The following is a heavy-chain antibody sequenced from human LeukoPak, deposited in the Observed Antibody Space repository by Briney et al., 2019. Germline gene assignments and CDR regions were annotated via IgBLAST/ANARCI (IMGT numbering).Heavy chain of an antibody. CDR2: IYYSGST. CDR3: ARDQYDILTGTSLWIRWFDP. J-gene: IGHJ5*02. CDR1: GGSISSYY. D-gene: IGHD3-9*01. Sequence: SETLSLTCTVSGGSISSYYWSWIRQPPGKGLEWIGYIYYSGSTNYNPSLKSRVTISVDTSKNQFSLKLSSVTAADTAVYYCARDQYDILTGTSLWIRWFDPWGQGTLVTVSS. V-gene: IGHV4-59*01.